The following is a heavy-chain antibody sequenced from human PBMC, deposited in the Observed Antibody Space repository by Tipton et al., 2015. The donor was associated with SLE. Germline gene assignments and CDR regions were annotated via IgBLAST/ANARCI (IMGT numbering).Heavy chain of an antibody. V-gene: IGHV3-30*04. D-gene: IGHD3-3*01. Sequence: SLRLSCAASGFTFSTYAIHWVRQAPGKGLEWVAVISHDGSNKYYADSVKGRFTISRDNSKNTLDLQMNSLRAEDTAAYYCATEGVRFLEGFDHWGQGTRVTFSS. CDR3: ATEGVRFLEGFDH. CDR1: GFTFSTYA. J-gene: IGHJ4*02. CDR2: ISHDGSNK.